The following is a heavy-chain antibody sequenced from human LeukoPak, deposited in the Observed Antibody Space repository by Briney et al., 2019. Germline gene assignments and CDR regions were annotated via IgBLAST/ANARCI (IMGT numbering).Heavy chain of an antibody. CDR2: ISDDGSDE. J-gene: IGHJ5*02. Sequence: GGSLRLSCAASGFTFNTYGMHWVRQAPGKGLEWVASISDDGSDEYYADSVKGRFTISRDNSKNTVYLQMNSLRAEDSAVYSCARDSYGCFDPWGQETLVTVSS. CDR1: GFTFNTYG. D-gene: IGHD4-17*01. V-gene: IGHV3-30-3*01. CDR3: ARDSYGCFDP.